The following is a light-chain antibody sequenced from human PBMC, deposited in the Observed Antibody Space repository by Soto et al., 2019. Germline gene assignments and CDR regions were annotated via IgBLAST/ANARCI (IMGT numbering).Light chain of an antibody. J-gene: IGLJ1*01. V-gene: IGLV2-14*01. CDR2: EVT. CDR3: SSYTSSNTLV. Sequence: ALTQPASVSGSPGQSITIFCTGGSSDIGGYNYVSWFQQHPGKAPKLMVYEVTNRPSGVSNRFSGSKSGSTASLTISGLQAEDEADYYCSSYTSSNTLVFGTGTKVTVL. CDR1: SSDIGGYNY.